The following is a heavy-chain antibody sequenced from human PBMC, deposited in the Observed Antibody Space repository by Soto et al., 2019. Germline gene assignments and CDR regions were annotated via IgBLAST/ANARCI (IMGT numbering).Heavy chain of an antibody. Sequence: QVQLVQSGAEVKKPGSSVKVSCKASGGTFSSYAISWVRQAPGQGLEWMGGVIPIFGTPNYAQNFQDRVTITADESTSTAYMELSGLRSEDTAVYYGARGIGSSSEAWYFDLWGRGTLVSVSS. J-gene: IGHJ2*01. CDR1: GGTFSSYA. V-gene: IGHV1-69*01. CDR3: ARGIGSSSEAWYFDL. D-gene: IGHD6-13*01. CDR2: VIPIFGTP.